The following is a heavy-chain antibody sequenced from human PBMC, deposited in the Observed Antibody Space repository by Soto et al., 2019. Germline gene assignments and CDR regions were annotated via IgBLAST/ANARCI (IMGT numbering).Heavy chain of an antibody. Sequence: HPGGSLRLSCAASGFTFSSYGMHWVRQAPGKGLEWVAVIWYDGSNKYYADSVKGRFTISRDNSKNTLYLQMNSLRAEDTAVYYCAREHCSSTSCYTDKYNWFDPWGQGTLVTVSS. CDR3: AREHCSSTSCYTDKYNWFDP. D-gene: IGHD2-2*02. CDR2: IWYDGSNK. CDR1: GFTFSSYG. J-gene: IGHJ5*02. V-gene: IGHV3-33*01.